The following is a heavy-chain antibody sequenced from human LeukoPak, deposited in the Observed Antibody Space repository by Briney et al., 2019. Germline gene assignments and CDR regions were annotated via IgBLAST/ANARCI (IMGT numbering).Heavy chain of an antibody. CDR3: GRRGHLHRPF. Sequence: PSETLSLTCTVSGDSDDSIKSSSYYWAWIRLPPGKGLEWVGSIYYDGSTYYNPSLRGPVTISVDTSKSQFSVKLNSVTAADTAMYYCGRRGHLHRPFWGQGTLVTVSS. V-gene: IGHV4-39*01. J-gene: IGHJ4*02. D-gene: IGHD3/OR15-3a*01. CDR2: IYYDGST. CDR1: GDSDDSIKSSSYY.